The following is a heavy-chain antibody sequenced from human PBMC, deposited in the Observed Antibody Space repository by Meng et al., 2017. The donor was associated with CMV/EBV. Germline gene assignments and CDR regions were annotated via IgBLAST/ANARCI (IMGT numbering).Heavy chain of an antibody. CDR3: AKVGGAAAGPLAYYGMDV. D-gene: IGHD6-13*01. CDR2: ISGSGGST. CDR1: GFTFSSYW. J-gene: IGHJ6*02. V-gene: IGHV3-23*01. Sequence: GESLKISCAASGFTFSSYWMHWVRQAPGKGLEWVSAISGSGGSTYYADSVKGRFTISRDNSKNTLYLQMNSLRAEDTAVYYCAKVGGAAAGPLAYYGMDVWGQGTTVTVSS.